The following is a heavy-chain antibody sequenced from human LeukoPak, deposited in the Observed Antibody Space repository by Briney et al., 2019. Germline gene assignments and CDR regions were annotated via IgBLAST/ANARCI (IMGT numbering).Heavy chain of an antibody. CDR1: GFTFSSYW. D-gene: IGHD6-13*01. CDR2: IKQDGSEK. CDR3: AKDAGLLAGTPTHFDY. Sequence: GGSLRLSCAASGFTFSSYWMSRVRQAPGKGLEWVANIKQDGSEKYYVDSVKGRFAISRDNAKNSLYLQMNSLRAEDTAVYYCAKDAGLLAGTPTHFDYWGQGTLVTVSS. J-gene: IGHJ4*02. V-gene: IGHV3-7*03.